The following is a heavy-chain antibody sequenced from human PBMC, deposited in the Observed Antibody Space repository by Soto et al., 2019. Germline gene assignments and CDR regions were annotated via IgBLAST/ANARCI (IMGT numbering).Heavy chain of an antibody. CDR2: VYHTGST. J-gene: IGHJ4*02. D-gene: IGHD2-15*01. CDR1: GGSISSTNW. V-gene: IGHV4-4*02. CDR3: AALPPRIVVVVLPIPS. Sequence: QVQLQQSGPRLARHSGNLSLTCVVSGGSISSTNWWTWVRQTPGKGLEWIGEVYHTGSTKYNPSLQNRVNISPDQSNNQFSLNLNSVTAADTAVYYCAALPPRIVVVVLPIPSWGQGTLVTVSS.